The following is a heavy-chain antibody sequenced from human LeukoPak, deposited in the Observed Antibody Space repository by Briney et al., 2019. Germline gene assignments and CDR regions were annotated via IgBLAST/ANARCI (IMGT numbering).Heavy chain of an antibody. CDR3: ARAPQVAYFDY. V-gene: IGHV3-21*01. CDR1: GFTFSSYS. J-gene: IGHJ4*02. CDR2: IGYSSTYI. Sequence: GGSLRLSCAASGFTFSSYSMNWVRQAPGKGLEWVSSIGYSSTYIYYADSLKGRFTISRDNAKNSLYLQMNSLRAEDTAVYYCARAPQVAYFDYWGQGTLVTVSS. D-gene: IGHD5-12*01.